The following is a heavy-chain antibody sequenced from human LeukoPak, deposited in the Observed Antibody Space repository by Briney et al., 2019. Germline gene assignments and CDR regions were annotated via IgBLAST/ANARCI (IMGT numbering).Heavy chain of an antibody. J-gene: IGHJ6*02. CDR3: TSVPSLWSGYRGDYYYGMDV. Sequence: PGGSLRLSCTASGFTFGDYAMSWVRQAPGKGLEWVGFIRSKAYGGTTEYAASVKGRFTISRDDSKSIAYLQMNSLKTEDTAVYYCTSVPSLWSGYRGDYYYGMDVWGQGTTVTVSS. D-gene: IGHD3-3*01. V-gene: IGHV3-49*04. CDR2: IRSKAYGGTT. CDR1: GFTFGDYA.